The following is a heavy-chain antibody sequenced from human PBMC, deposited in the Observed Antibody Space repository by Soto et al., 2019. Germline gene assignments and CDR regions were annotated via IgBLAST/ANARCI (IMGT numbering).Heavy chain of an antibody. CDR3: ARSILTGYWSHRGAFDI. Sequence: SETLSITCAVFSGYFNGDYWSWIPQPAGKGLEWIGEINHSGSTNYNPSLKSRVTISVDTSKNQFSLKLSSVTAADTAVYYCARSILTGYWSHRGAFDIWCQGTMVT. J-gene: IGHJ3*02. D-gene: IGHD3-9*01. CDR1: SGYFNGDY. V-gene: IGHV4-34*01. CDR2: INHSGST.